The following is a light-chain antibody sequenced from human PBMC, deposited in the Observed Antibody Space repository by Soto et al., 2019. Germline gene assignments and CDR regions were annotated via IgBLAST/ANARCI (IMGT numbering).Light chain of an antibody. Sequence: DIVLAQSPGTLSVSPGQRASLSCRASQSVSTTVAWYHQKPGQAPRLLVYGASTRATGIPARFSGSGAGTDFTLTITSLQSEDFGVYFCQQYKDWPTTFGQGTKVDIK. J-gene: IGKJ1*01. CDR3: QQYKDWPTT. CDR1: QSVSTT. V-gene: IGKV3-15*01. CDR2: GAS.